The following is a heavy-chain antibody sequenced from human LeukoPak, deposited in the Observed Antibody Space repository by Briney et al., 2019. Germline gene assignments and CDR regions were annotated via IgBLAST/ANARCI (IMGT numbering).Heavy chain of an antibody. CDR3: ARDYGYGDGGD. CDR1: GFTFSSYS. CDR2: ISSSSYI. V-gene: IGHV3-21*01. D-gene: IGHD3-10*01. Sequence: GGSLRLSCAASGFTFSSYSMSWVRQAPGKGLEWVSSISSSSYIYYADSVKGRFTISRDNAKNSLYLQMSSLRAEDTAVYYCARDYGYGDGGDWGQGTLVTVSS. J-gene: IGHJ4*02.